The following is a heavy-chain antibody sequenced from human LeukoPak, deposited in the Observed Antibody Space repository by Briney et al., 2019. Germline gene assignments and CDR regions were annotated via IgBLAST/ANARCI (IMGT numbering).Heavy chain of an antibody. V-gene: IGHV1-18*04. Sequence: GASVTVSCKASGYTFTSYGISWVRQAPGQGLEWMEWISAYKGNTNYAQKLQGRVTMTTDTSTSTAYMELRSLRSDDTAVSYCARDRIQLWSGYWYFDLWGRGTLVTVSS. D-gene: IGHD5-18*01. CDR1: GYTFTSYG. CDR2: ISAYKGNT. CDR3: ARDRIQLWSGYWYFDL. J-gene: IGHJ2*01.